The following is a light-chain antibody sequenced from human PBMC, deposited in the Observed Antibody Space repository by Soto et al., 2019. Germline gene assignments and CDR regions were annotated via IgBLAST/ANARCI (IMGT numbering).Light chain of an antibody. J-gene: IGKJ1*01. V-gene: IGKV1-5*03. CDR3: HKTFANPWK. Sequence: DIQMTHSPSTLSASVLDIVTITFRASQSISSWLAWYQQKPGKAPKLLIYKASSLESGAPSTFSGSGYGTDFALTISSLQPEDIATYYCHKTFANPWKFAHGTKVDIK. CDR1: QSISSW. CDR2: KAS.